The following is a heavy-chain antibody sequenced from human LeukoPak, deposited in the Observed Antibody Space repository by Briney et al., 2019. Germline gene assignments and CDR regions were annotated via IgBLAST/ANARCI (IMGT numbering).Heavy chain of an antibody. CDR1: GFTFSSYA. D-gene: IGHD6-19*01. J-gene: IGHJ4*02. Sequence: RGSMSLSSAASGFTFSSYAMSWVRQAPGKGLEWVSAISGSGGSTYYADSVKGRFTISRDNSKNTLYLQMNSLRAEDTAVYYCANPGRYSSGWVFPSCFDYWGQGTLVTVSS. CDR3: ANPGRYSSGWVFPSCFDY. V-gene: IGHV3-23*01. CDR2: ISGSGGST.